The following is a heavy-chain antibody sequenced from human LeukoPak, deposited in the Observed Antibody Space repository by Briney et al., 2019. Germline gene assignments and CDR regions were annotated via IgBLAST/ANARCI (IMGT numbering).Heavy chain of an antibody. Sequence: SQTLSLTCTVSGGSISSGSYYWGWIREPAGKGLEWIGRIYTSGSTNYNPSLKSRFTISVDASKNQFSLKLSSVTAADTAVYYCARGAAAQYYYYYYGMDVWGQGTTVTVSS. D-gene: IGHD2-2*01. CDR2: IYTSGST. V-gene: IGHV4-61*02. J-gene: IGHJ6*02. CDR1: GGSISSGSYY. CDR3: ARGAAAQYYYYYYGMDV.